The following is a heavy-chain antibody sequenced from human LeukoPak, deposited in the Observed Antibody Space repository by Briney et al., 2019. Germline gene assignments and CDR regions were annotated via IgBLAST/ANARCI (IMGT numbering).Heavy chain of an antibody. CDR1: GGSISSSSYY. CDR3: AREAYSSSSYYYYYYMDV. Sequence: SETLSLTCTVSGGSISSSSYYWGWIRQPPGKGLEWIGSIYYSGSTYYNPSLKSQVTISVDTSKNQFSLKLSSVTAADTAVYYCAREAYSSSSYYYYYYMDVWGKGTTVTVSS. J-gene: IGHJ6*03. CDR2: IYYSGST. V-gene: IGHV4-39*07. D-gene: IGHD6-6*01.